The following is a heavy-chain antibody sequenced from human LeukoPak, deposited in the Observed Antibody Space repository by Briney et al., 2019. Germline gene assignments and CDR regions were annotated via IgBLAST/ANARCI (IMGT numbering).Heavy chain of an antibody. J-gene: IGHJ6*04. D-gene: IGHD3-10*01. V-gene: IGHV3-33*01. Sequence: GGSLRLSCAASGFTFSSYGMHWVRQAPGKGLEWVAVIWYDGSNKYYADSVKGRFTISRDNSKNTLYLQMNSLRAEDTAVYYCARKRRITMVRGAIPPYHYGMDVWGKGTTVTVSS. CDR1: GFTFSSYG. CDR2: IWYDGSNK. CDR3: ARKRRITMVRGAIPPYHYGMDV.